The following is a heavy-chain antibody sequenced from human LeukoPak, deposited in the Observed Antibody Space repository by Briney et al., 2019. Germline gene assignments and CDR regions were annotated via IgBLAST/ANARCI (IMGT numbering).Heavy chain of an antibody. J-gene: IGHJ6*03. V-gene: IGHV1-2*02. Sequence: GASVKVSCKTSGYTFTGYYLHWVRQPPAQGLEWMGLINPNNGGTNYSQKFQGRVTMSRDTSISKAYMELSRLIYDDTAVYYCARDKQLDWAYYYYYYMDVWGKGTTVTVSS. CDR1: GYTFTGYY. CDR3: ARDKQLDWAYYYYYYMDV. CDR2: INPNNGGT. D-gene: IGHD3-3*01.